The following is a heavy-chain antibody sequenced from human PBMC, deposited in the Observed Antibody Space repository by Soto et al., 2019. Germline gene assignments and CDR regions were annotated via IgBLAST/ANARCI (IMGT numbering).Heavy chain of an antibody. Sequence: PGGSLRLSCAASGFTFSSYEMNWVRQAPGKGLEWVSYISSSGSTIYYADSVKGRFTISRDNAKNSLYLQMNSLRAEDTAVYYCVREDILGVRSFDYWGQGTLVTVSS. V-gene: IGHV3-48*03. CDR1: GFTFSSYE. CDR2: ISSSGSTI. D-gene: IGHD3-9*01. J-gene: IGHJ4*02. CDR3: VREDILGVRSFDY.